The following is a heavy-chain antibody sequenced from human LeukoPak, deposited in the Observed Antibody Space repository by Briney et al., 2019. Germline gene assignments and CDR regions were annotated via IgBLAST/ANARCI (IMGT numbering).Heavy chain of an antibody. D-gene: IGHD1-1*01. Sequence: PSDTLSLTCTVSGRSTSSSSYYWGWVRQPPGRGLGWLGIVYYSVSTYYTPSLQTRVTISVNTSRNQFSLKLSSVTAADTAVYYCYSGVQGLRSDYSGQGTLVCVSS. J-gene: IGHJ4*02. CDR3: YSGVQGLRSDY. CDR1: GRSTSSSSYY. V-gene: IGHV4-39*01. CDR2: VYYSVST.